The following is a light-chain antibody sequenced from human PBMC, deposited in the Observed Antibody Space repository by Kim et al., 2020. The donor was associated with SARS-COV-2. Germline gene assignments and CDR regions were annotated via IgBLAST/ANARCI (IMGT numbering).Light chain of an antibody. CDR3: QQYGSSLYT. Sequence: LPQGERATLPCRARQSVSSSYLAWYQQKPGQAPRLLIYGAASRATGIPDRFSGSGSGTDFTLTISRLEPEDFAVYYCQQYGSSLYTFGQGTKLEI. CDR2: GAA. V-gene: IGKV3-20*01. CDR1: QSVSSSY. J-gene: IGKJ2*01.